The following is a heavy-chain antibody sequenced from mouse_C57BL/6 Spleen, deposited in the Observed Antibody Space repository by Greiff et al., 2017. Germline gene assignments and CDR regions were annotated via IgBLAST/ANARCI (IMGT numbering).Heavy chain of an antibody. D-gene: IGHD1-2*01. J-gene: IGHJ4*01. CDR2: IDPENGDT. Sequence: EVQLQQSGAELVRPGASVKLSCTASGFNIKDDYMHWVKQRPEQGLEWIGWIDPENGDTEYASKFQGKATITADTSSNTAYLQLSSLTSEDTAVDCCTALRRYYAMDYWGQGTSVTVSS. CDR3: TALRRYYAMDY. CDR1: GFNIKDDY. V-gene: IGHV14-4*01.